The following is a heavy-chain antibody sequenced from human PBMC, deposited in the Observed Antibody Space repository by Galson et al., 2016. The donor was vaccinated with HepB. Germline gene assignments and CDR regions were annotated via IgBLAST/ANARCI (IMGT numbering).Heavy chain of an antibody. CDR3: ARIAADGSTFDY. D-gene: IGHD6-13*01. CDR2: INQDESVE. CDR1: EFTVSDNY. V-gene: IGHV3-7*03. J-gene: IGHJ4*02. Sequence: SLRLSCAASEFTVSDNYMSWVRQAPGKGLEWVANINQDESVEKYADSVRGRFTVFKDNAKNSVYLQLNSLSADDTAMFYCARIAADGSTFDYWGQGTLVTVSS.